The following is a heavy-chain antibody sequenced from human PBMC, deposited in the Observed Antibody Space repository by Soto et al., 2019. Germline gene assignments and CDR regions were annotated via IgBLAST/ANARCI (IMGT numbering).Heavy chain of an antibody. CDR2: IYWDDDK. D-gene: IGHD3-3*01. V-gene: IGHV2-5*02. CDR1: VG. Sequence: VGVGWIRQSPGKAPEWLALIYWDDDKRYSASLKSRLTITKDTSKNQVVLTMASVDPADTATYYCAHRILRTVFGLVTTTAIYFDFWGQGTPVVVSS. J-gene: IGHJ4*02. CDR3: AHRILRTVFGLVTTTAIYFDF.